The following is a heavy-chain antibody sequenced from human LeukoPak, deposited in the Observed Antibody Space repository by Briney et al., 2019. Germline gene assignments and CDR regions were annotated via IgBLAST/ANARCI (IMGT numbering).Heavy chain of an antibody. CDR2: ISAYNGIT. V-gene: IGHV1-18*01. D-gene: IGHD3-16*02. Sequence: ASVKVSCKASGYTFTSYGISWVRQAPGQGLEWMGWISAYNGITNYAQKLQGRVTMTTGTSTSTAYMELRSLRSDDTAVYYCARDPGYDYVWGSYRIFDYWGQGTLVTVSS. CDR1: GYTFTSYG. CDR3: ARDPGYDYVWGSYRIFDY. J-gene: IGHJ4*02.